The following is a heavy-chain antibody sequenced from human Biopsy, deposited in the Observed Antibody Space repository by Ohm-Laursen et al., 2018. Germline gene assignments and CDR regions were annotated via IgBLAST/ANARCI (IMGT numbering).Heavy chain of an antibody. CDR1: GDSFSNYP. V-gene: IGHV1-69*06. CDR2: IIPIFNTP. J-gene: IGHJ6*02. Sequence: VSSVKVSCKVSGDSFSNYPISWVRQAPGQGLEWMGGIIPIFNTPKYAQRFQGRVTITADRSTTTAYMELSSLRSEDTAVYYCARDTELLSIGLDHNFGMVVWGQGTTVTVSS. CDR3: ARDTELLSIGLDHNFGMVV. D-gene: IGHD1-1*01.